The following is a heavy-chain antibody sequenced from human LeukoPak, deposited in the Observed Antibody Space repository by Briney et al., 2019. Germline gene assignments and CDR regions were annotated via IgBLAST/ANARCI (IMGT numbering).Heavy chain of an antibody. J-gene: IGHJ6*04. D-gene: IGHD4-17*01. CDR2: IIPIFGTA. CDR1: GGTFSSYA. V-gene: IGHV1-69*06. CDR3: ARRRRRATVTTLTSSVDYGMDV. Sequence: GASVKVSCKASGGTFSSYAISWVRQAPGQGLEWMGGIIPIFGTANYAQKFQGRVTITADKSTSTAYMELSSLRSEDTAVYYCARRRRRATVTTLTSSVDYGMDVWGKGTTVTVSS.